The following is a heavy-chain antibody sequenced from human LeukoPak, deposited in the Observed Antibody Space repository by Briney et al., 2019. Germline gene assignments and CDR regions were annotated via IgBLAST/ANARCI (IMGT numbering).Heavy chain of an antibody. Sequence: GGSLRLSCAASGFTFSSYAMSWVRQAPGKGLEWVAVISYDGSNKYYADSVKGRFTISRDNSKNTLYLQMNSLRAEDTAVYYCARVHPYDWRQDYYYMDVWGKGTTVTVSS. D-gene: IGHD3-16*01. V-gene: IGHV3-30*03. CDR2: ISYDGSNK. J-gene: IGHJ6*03. CDR1: GFTFSSYA. CDR3: ARVHPYDWRQDYYYMDV.